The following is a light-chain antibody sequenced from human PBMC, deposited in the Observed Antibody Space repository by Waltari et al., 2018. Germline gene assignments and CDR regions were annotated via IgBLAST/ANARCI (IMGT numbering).Light chain of an antibody. CDR2: WAS. CDR3: QQYYSTPWT. J-gene: IGKJ1*01. CDR1: VLYSSNNKNY. V-gene: IGKV4-1*01. Sequence: VLYSSNNKNYLSWYHQKPGQPPKLLIYWASTRQPGVPDRFSGSGSGTDFTLTSSSLQTEDVAVYYCQQYYSTPWTFGQGTKVEIK.